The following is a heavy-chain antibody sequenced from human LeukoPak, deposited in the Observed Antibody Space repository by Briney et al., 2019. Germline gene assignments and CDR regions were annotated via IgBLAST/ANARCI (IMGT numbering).Heavy chain of an antibody. V-gene: IGHV3-7*01. J-gene: IGHJ4*02. D-gene: IGHD3-22*01. CDR1: GFTFSSYW. Sequence: PGGSLRLSCAASGFTFSSYWMSCVRQAPGKGLEWVANIKQDGSEKYYVDSVKGRFTISRDNAKNSLYLQMNSLRAEDTAVYYCARVDYYDSSGYYADYWGQGTLVTVSS. CDR2: IKQDGSEK. CDR3: ARVDYYDSSGYYADY.